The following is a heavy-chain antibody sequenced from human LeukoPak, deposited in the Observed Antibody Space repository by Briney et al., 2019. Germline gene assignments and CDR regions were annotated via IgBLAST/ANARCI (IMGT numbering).Heavy chain of an antibody. CDR2: IKPNGGGT. Sequence: PSGKVARKASAYTFTGYYMHWVRHLAGQLLEWMGCIKPNGGGTNYAQKYQGSVTMTEDTSSSTAYMELSRLRSDDTAVYYCASRFFGAFDIWGQGTMVTVSS. CDR1: AYTFTGYY. CDR3: ASRFFGAFDI. V-gene: IGHV1-2*02. D-gene: IGHD3-3*01. J-gene: IGHJ3*02.